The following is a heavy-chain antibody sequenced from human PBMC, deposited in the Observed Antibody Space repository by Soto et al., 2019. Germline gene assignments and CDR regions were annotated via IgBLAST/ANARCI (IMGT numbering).Heavy chain of an antibody. CDR2: XNXXTXXX. Sequence: ASVKVSCKASGYTFTGYYMHWVRQAPGQGLEXMGXXNXXTXXXXXDXXFQGRITMTRDTSISTAYMELSRLRSDETAVYFCARDTKNTSSFIDSWGQGTLVTVSS. CDR1: GYTFTGYY. J-gene: IGHJ4*02. D-gene: IGHD2-2*01. V-gene: IGHV1-2*02. CDR3: ARDTKNTSSFIDS.